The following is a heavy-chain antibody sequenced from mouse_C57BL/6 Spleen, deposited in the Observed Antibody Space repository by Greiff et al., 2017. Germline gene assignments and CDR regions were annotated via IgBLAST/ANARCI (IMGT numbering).Heavy chain of an antibody. Sequence: QVQLQQSGAELVKPGASVKISCKASGYAFSSYWMNWVKQRPGKGLEWIGQIYPGDGDTNYNGKFKGKATLTADKSASTAYMQLNSLTSEVSAVYFCARGRGTQSYFDYWGQGTTLTVSS. J-gene: IGHJ2*01. CDR2: IYPGDGDT. CDR1: GYAFSSYW. CDR3: ARGRGTQSYFDY. V-gene: IGHV1-80*01. D-gene: IGHD2-14*01.